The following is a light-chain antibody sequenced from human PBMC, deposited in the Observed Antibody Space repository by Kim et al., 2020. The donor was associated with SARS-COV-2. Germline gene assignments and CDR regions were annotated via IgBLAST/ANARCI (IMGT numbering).Light chain of an antibody. CDR2: RDS. V-gene: IGLV3-9*01. Sequence: SYELTQPLSVSVALGQTARITCGGNNIARKNVHWYQQKPGQAPVLVLYRDSYRPSGIPERISGSNSGNMATLTIIRAQAGDEADFYCQVWDNNNWVFGGGTQLTVL. CDR1: NIARKN. J-gene: IGLJ3*02. CDR3: QVWDNNNWV.